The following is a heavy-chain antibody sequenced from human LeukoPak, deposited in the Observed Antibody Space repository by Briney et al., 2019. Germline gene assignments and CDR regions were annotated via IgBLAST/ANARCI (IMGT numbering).Heavy chain of an antibody. J-gene: IGHJ5*02. D-gene: IGHD1-1*01. CDR1: GYTFTGYY. CDR2: INPNSGGT. CDR3: ARDGTGRLEGFDP. Sequence: ASAKVSCKASGYTFTGYYMHWVRQAPGQGLEWMGWINPNSGGTNYAQKFQGRVTMTRDTSISTAYMELSRLRSDDTAVYYCARDGTGRLEGFDPWGQGTLVTVSS. V-gene: IGHV1-2*02.